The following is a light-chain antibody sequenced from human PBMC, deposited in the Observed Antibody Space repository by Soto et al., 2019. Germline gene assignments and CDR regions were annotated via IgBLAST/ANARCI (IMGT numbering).Light chain of an antibody. J-gene: IGKJ4*01. CDR1: QSVLYSSNNKNS. CDR2: WAS. CDR3: QPYNNWPLT. V-gene: IGKV4-1*01. Sequence: DIVMTQSPDSLAVSLGERATINCKSSQSVLYSSNNKNSVAWYQQKPGQPPQLLIYWASTRESGVPDRFSGSESGTDFTLTISSLQAEDVAVYYCQPYNNWPLTFGGGTKVEIK.